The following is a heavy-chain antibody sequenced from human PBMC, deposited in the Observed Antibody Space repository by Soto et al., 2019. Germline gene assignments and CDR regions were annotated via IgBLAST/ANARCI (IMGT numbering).Heavy chain of an antibody. D-gene: IGHD1-26*01. CDR1: GFTFSSYW. V-gene: IGHV3-7*01. Sequence: EVQLVESGGGLVQPGGSLRLSCAVSGFTFSSYWMTWVRQAPGKGLEWVANMGEDGSEIYYVDSVKGRFTISRDNAKNSLYLQMNSLRVEDTAVYYCAGGWAAQDYWGQGTLVTVSS. CDR3: AGGWAAQDY. CDR2: MGEDGSEI. J-gene: IGHJ4*02.